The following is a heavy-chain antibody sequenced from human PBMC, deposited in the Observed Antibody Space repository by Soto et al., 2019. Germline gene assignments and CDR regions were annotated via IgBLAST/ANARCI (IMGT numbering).Heavy chain of an antibody. CDR3: AKDSYDSSGYAFDI. D-gene: IGHD3-22*01. CDR2: ISWNSGSI. J-gene: IGHJ3*02. Sequence: PGGSLRLSCAASGFTFDDYAMHWVRQAPGKGLEWVSGISWNSGSIGYADSVKGRFTISRDNAKNSLYLQMNSLRAEDTALYYCAKDSYDSSGYAFDIWGQGTMVTVSS. CDR1: GFTFDDYA. V-gene: IGHV3-9*01.